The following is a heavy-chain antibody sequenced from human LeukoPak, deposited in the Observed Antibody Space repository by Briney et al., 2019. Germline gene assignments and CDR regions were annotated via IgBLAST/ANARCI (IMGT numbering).Heavy chain of an antibody. CDR2: ISYDGSNK. CDR1: GFTFSSYG. Sequence: GGSLRLSCAASGFTFSSYGMHWVRQAPGKGLEWVAVISYDGSNKYYADSVKGRFTISRDISKNTLYLQMNSLRAEDTAVYYCARSGAGGVAFDIWGQGTMVTVSS. D-gene: IGHD3-16*01. J-gene: IGHJ3*02. CDR3: ARSGAGGVAFDI. V-gene: IGHV3-30*03.